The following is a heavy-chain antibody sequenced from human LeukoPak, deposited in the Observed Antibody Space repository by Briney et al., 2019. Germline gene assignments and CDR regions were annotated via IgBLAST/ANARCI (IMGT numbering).Heavy chain of an antibody. CDR1: GFTFSSYW. CDR2: IKNDGSGT. V-gene: IGHV3-74*01. J-gene: IGHJ5*02. CDR3: TKSDWFDP. Sequence: PGGSLRLSCVASGFTFSSYWMHWVRHGPGKGLVWVSRIKNDGSGTSYADSMKGRFTISRDNAKNTLYLQMNSPRAEDTAVYYCTKSDWFDPWGQGTLVTVSS.